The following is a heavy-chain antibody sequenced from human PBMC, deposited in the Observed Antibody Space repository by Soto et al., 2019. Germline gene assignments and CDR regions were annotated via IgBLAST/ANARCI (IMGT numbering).Heavy chain of an antibody. CDR2: INPSSGST. CDR3: ASGYSSGWLRY. J-gene: IGHJ4*02. CDR1: GYTFTSYY. D-gene: IGHD6-19*01. V-gene: IGHV1-46*01. Sequence: ASVKVSCKASGYTFTSYYMHWVRQAPGQGLEWMGIINPSSGSTSYAQKFQGRVTMTRNTSISTAYMELSSLRSEDTAVYYCASGYSSGWLRYWGQGTLVTVSS.